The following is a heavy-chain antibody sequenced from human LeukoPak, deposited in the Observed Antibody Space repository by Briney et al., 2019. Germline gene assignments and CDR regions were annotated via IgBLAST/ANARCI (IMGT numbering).Heavy chain of an antibody. CDR1: GFTFSSYS. V-gene: IGHV3-21*01. CDR2: ISSSSSYI. CDR3: ARGGYSGSYPSFDY. Sequence: PGGSLRLSCAASGFTFSSYSMNWVRQAPGKGLVWVSSISSSSSYIYYADSVKGRFTISKDNDKNSLYLQMNSLRAEDTAVYYCARGGYSGSYPSFDYWGQGTLVTVSS. J-gene: IGHJ4*02. D-gene: IGHD1-26*01.